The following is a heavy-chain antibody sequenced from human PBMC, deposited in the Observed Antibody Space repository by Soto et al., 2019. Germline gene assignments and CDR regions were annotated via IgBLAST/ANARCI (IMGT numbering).Heavy chain of an antibody. V-gene: IGHV3-30*18. CDR1: GFTFSSYG. Sequence: TGGSLRLSCAASGFTFSSYGMHWVRQAPGKGLEWVAVISYDGSNKYYADSVKGRFTISRDNSKNTLYLQMNSLRAEDTAVYYCAKGYYSHSPFGYWGQGTLVTVSS. D-gene: IGHD1-26*01. J-gene: IGHJ4*02. CDR3: AKGYYSHSPFGY. CDR2: ISYDGSNK.